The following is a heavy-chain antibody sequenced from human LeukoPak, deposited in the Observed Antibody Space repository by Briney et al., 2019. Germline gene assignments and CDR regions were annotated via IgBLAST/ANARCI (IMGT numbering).Heavy chain of an antibody. V-gene: IGHV1-18*01. Sequence: GASVTVSCKASGYTFTSYGISWVRQAPGQGLEWMGWISAYNGNTNYAQKLQGRVTMTTDTSTSTAYMELRSLRSDDTAVYYCARDRPDYYDSSGDYYYYMDVWGKGTTVTVSS. J-gene: IGHJ6*03. CDR3: ARDRPDYYDSSGDYYYYMDV. CDR1: GYTFTSYG. CDR2: ISAYNGNT. D-gene: IGHD3-22*01.